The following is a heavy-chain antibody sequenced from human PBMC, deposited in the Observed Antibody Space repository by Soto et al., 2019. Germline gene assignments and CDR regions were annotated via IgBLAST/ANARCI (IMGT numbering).Heavy chain of an antibody. V-gene: IGHV1-69*06. D-gene: IGHD6-19*01. CDR3: AREKVAVAGRDAFDI. J-gene: IGHJ3*02. Sequence: QVQLVQSGAEVKKPGSSVKVSCKASGGTFSSYAITWVRQAPGQGLEWMGGIIPIFGTANYAQKFQGRVTITADKSTSAAYMELSSLRSEDTAVYYCAREKVAVAGRDAFDIWGQGTMVTVSS. CDR2: IIPIFGTA. CDR1: GGTFSSYA.